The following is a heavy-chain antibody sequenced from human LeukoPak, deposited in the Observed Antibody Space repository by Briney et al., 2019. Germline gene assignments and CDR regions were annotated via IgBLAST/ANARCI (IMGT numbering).Heavy chain of an antibody. CDR2: ISSGSSTI. CDR1: GFTFSNYN. CDR3: ARDRGSNDPIDY. D-gene: IGHD2-15*01. Sequence: GGSLRLSCVASGFTFSNYNINWVRQAPGKGLEWLSYISSGSSTIHYADSVKGRFTISRDNAKNSLYLQMNSLRAEDTAVYYCARDRGSNDPIDYWGQGTLVTVSS. J-gene: IGHJ4*02. V-gene: IGHV3-48*01.